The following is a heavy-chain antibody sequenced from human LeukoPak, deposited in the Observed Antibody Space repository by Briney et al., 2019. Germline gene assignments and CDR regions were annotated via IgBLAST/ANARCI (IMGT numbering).Heavy chain of an antibody. CDR3: ARVGDGWAYYYYMDV. V-gene: IGHV3-7*01. Sequence: PGGSLRLSCAASGFTFSSYWMSWVRQAPGKGLEWVANIKQDGSEKYYVDSVKGRFTISRDNAKNSLYLQMNSLRAEDTAVYYCARVGDGWAYYYYMDVWGKGTTVTVSS. CDR2: IKQDGSEK. CDR1: GFTFSSYW. D-gene: IGHD3-16*01. J-gene: IGHJ6*03.